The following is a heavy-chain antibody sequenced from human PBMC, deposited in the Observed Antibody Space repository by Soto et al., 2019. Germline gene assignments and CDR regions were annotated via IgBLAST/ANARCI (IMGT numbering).Heavy chain of an antibody. V-gene: IGHV4-39*02. CDR3: ARDKITGLFDY. CDR2: IYYSGST. J-gene: IGHJ4*02. D-gene: IGHD2-8*02. Sequence: SETLSLTCTVSGGSISSSSYYWVWIRQPPGKGLEWIGSIYYSGSTYYNPSLKSRVTISVDTSKNQFSLKLSSVTAADTAVYYCARDKITGLFDYWGQGTLVTVS. CDR1: GGSISSSSYY.